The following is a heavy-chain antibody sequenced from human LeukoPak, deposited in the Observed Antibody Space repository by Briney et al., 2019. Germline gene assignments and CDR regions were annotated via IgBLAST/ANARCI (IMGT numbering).Heavy chain of an antibody. Sequence: SVKVSCKASGGTFSSYAISWVRQAPGQGLEWMGGIIPIFGTANYAQKFQGRVTITADESTSTAYMELSSLRSEDTAVYYCAKQSAGSAAWYSLHYDFWGQGTLVTVSS. V-gene: IGHV1-69*13. D-gene: IGHD6-13*01. J-gene: IGHJ4*02. CDR2: IIPIFGTA. CDR3: AKQSAGSAAWYSLHYDF. CDR1: GGTFSSYA.